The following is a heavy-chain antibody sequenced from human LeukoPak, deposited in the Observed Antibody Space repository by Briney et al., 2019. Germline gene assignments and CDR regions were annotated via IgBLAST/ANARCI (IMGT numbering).Heavy chain of an antibody. CDR1: GGSISTSNYY. Sequence: SETLSLTCTVSGGSISTSNYYWGWIRQPPGKGLEWIGNIFYSGSTYYSPSLRSRVTISLDTSKNQFSLKLSSVTAADTAVYYCARVGCSGGSCYSVLDYWGQGTLVTVSS. CDR3: ARVGCSGGSCYSVLDY. CDR2: IFYSGST. D-gene: IGHD2-15*01. V-gene: IGHV4-39*07. J-gene: IGHJ4*02.